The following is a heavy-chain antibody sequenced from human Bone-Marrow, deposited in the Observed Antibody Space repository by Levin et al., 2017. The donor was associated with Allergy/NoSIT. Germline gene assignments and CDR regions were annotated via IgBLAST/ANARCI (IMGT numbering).Heavy chain of an antibody. CDR2: ISGSGGST. V-gene: IGHV3-23*01. Sequence: GESLKISCAASGFTFSSYAMSWVRQAPGKGLEWVSAISGSGGSTYYADSVKGRFTISRDNSKNTLYLQMNSLRAEDTAVYYCARSGKTGTNKPAPHAYYFDYWGQGTLVTVSS. CDR3: ARSGKTGTNKPAPHAYYFDY. J-gene: IGHJ4*02. D-gene: IGHD1-1*01. CDR1: GFTFSSYA.